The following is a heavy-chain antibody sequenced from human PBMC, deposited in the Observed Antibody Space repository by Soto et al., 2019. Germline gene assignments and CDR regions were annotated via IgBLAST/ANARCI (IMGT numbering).Heavy chain of an antibody. Sequence: QVQLVQSGVEVKKPGASVKVSCKASGYTFTTYGISWVRQAPGQGLEWMGWISPYDGDTNYADTLQGRVTLTTDTSTTTAYMELRSLRSDDTAMYYCARDHGGSYQADSFDPWGQGTLVIVS. V-gene: IGHV1-18*01. J-gene: IGHJ5*02. CDR2: ISPYDGDT. D-gene: IGHD1-26*01. CDR1: GYTFTTYG. CDR3: ARDHGGSYQADSFDP.